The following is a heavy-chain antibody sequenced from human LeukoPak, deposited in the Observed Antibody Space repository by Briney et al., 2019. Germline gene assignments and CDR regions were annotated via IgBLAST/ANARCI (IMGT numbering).Heavy chain of an antibody. CDR1: GYSFTGYY. J-gene: IGHJ2*01. CDR3: ARGRLRRYGGSSDYWYFDL. Sequence: GASVTVSCKASGYSFTGYYMHWVRQAPGQGHEWMGWINPNSGGTNYAQKFQGRVTMTRDTSISTAYMELSRLRSDDTAVFYCARGRLRRYGGSSDYWYFDLWGRGTLVTVSS. V-gene: IGHV1-2*02. D-gene: IGHD4-23*01. CDR2: INPNSGGT.